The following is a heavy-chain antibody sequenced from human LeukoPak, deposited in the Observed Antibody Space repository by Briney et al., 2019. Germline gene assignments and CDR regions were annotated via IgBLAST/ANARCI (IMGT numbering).Heavy chain of an antibody. CDR2: ISGSGGST. CDR3: AKIPWDSGSYYLLYYFDY. CDR1: GFTFSSYG. V-gene: IGHV3-23*01. Sequence: GGSLRLSCAASGFTFSSYGMSWVRQAPGKGLKWVSAISGSGGSTYYADSVKGRFTISRDNSKNTLYLQMNSLRAEDTAVYYCAKIPWDSGSYYLLYYFDYWGQGTLVTVPS. D-gene: IGHD1-26*01. J-gene: IGHJ4*02.